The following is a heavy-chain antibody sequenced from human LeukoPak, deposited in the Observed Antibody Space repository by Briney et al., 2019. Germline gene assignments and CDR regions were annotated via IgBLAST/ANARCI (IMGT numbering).Heavy chain of an antibody. V-gene: IGHV3-23*01. CDR3: ENTLVAATRPLLFDY. CDR2: INSSGGST. D-gene: IGHD2-15*01. Sequence: GGSLRLSCSASGFTFSSYAMGWLRQAPGKGLEWVSAINSSGGSTDYTDSVKGRFTISSYNSTNTLDLQRNSLSAEKTAVSSCENTLVAATRPLLFDYWGPGTLVTASS. CDR1: GFTFSSYA. J-gene: IGHJ4*02.